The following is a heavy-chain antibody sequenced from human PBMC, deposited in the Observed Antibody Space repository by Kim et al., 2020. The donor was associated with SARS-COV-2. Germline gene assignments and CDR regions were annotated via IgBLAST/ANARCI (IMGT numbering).Heavy chain of an antibody. CDR1: GYTFGTYA. Sequence: ASVKVSCKASGYTFGTYALNWVRQAPRQGLEWMGWINTNTGNPTYAQGFTGRFVFSLDTSVSTAYLQIGSLKTEDTAIYYCARGYFDSLLEWFDPWGQGT. CDR2: INTNTGNP. V-gene: IGHV7-4-1*01. CDR3: ARGYFDSLLEWFDP. D-gene: IGHD3-9*01. J-gene: IGHJ5*02.